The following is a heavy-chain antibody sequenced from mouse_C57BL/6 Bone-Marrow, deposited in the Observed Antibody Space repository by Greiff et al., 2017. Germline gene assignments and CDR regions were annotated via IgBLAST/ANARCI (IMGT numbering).Heavy chain of an antibody. J-gene: IGHJ3*01. CDR2: IYPRSGNT. CDR3: ARSPIYYYGCAWFAY. V-gene: IGHV1-81*01. Sequence: QVQLQQSGAELARPGASVKLSCKASGYTFTSYGISWVKQRTGQGLEWIGEIYPRSGNTYYNEKFKGKATLTADKSSSTAYMELRSLTSEDAAVYFCARSPIYYYGCAWFAYWGQGTLVTVSA. CDR1: GYTFTSYG. D-gene: IGHD1-1*01.